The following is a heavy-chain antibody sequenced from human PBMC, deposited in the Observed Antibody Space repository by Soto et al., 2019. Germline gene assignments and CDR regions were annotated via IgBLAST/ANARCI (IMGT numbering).Heavy chain of an antibody. V-gene: IGHV2-5*02. D-gene: IGHD3-22*01. Sequence: QITLKESGPTLVKPTQTLTLTCTFSGFSVSTSGVGVGWFRQPPGQALEWLALMYWGNDKRYRPSLNSRLTIPEDTSKNQVVLTLTNMDPADTGTYYCAHTAATGDYWESFDFGGQGTLVTVS. CDR3: AHTAATGDYWESFDF. CDR1: GFSVSTSGVG. CDR2: MYWGNDK. J-gene: IGHJ4*02.